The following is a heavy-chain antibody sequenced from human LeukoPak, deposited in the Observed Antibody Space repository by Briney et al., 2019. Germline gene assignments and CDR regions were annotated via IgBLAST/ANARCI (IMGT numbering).Heavy chain of an antibody. Sequence: GGSLRLSCAASGFIFNNYWMNWVRQAPGKGLEWVASIKQDGSEKYYVDSVKGRFTISRDNAKNSLYLQMNSLRAEDTAVYYCARRHRSPNFGDYVLLYFDYWGQGTLVTVSS. CDR1: GFIFNNYW. CDR3: ARRHRSPNFGDYVLLYFDY. CDR2: IKQDGSEK. J-gene: IGHJ4*02. D-gene: IGHD4-17*01. V-gene: IGHV3-7*01.